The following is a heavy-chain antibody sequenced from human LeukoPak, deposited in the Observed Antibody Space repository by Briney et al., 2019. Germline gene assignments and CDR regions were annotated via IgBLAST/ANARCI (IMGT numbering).Heavy chain of an antibody. V-gene: IGHV1-2*02. CDR2: INPNSGGT. Sequence: ASAKVSCKASGYTFTSYYMHWVRQAPGQGLEWMGWINPNSGGTNYAQNFQGRVTMTRDTSISTAYMDLNRLRSDDTAVYYCARAVAGIDYWGQGTLVTVSS. D-gene: IGHD6-19*01. J-gene: IGHJ4*02. CDR1: GYTFTSYY. CDR3: ARAVAGIDY.